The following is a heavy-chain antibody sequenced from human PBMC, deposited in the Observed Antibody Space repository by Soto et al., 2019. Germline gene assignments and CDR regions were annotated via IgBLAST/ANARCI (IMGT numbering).Heavy chain of an antibody. CDR1: GYTFSSYG. V-gene: IGHV1-18*01. CDR3: ARDAGVSGELYY. J-gene: IGHJ4*02. CDR2: ISTYNGNT. Sequence: QVQLVQSGAEVKKPGASVKVSCKASGYTFSSYGISWVRQAPGQGLEWMGWISTYNGNTNYAQKLQGRVTMTTDTSTSTAYRELRSLRSDDTAVYYCARDAGVSGELYYWGQGTLVTVSS. D-gene: IGHD3-16*01.